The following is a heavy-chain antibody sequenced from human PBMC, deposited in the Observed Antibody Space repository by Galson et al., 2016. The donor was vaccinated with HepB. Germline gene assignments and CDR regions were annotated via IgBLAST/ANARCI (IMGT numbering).Heavy chain of an antibody. Sequence: SLRLSCAVSGFTFSYYSLHWVRQAPGKGLEWVALISCEGNTVYYADSVKGRFTISRDNSRDTLFLQMNSLRVEDTAVFYCARDIEMSCGSPASYGRFYYYGMDVWGQGTSVSVSS. J-gene: IGHJ6*02. CDR2: ISCEGNTV. D-gene: IGHD2-15*01. V-gene: IGHV3-30-3*01. CDR1: GFTFSYYS. CDR3: ARDIEMSCGSPASYGRFYYYGMDV.